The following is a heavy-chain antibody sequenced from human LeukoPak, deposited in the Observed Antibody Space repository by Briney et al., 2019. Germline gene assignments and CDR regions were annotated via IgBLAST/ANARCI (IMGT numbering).Heavy chain of an antibody. CDR2: IGGSGGST. CDR1: GFTFSSYA. D-gene: IGHD3-16*01. V-gene: IGHV3-23*01. J-gene: IGHJ4*02. CDR3: AKGSGSYYQNYFDY. Sequence: PGGSLRLSCSASGFTFSSYAMSWVRQAPGKGLEWVSAIGGSGGSTYYADSVKGRFTISRGNSKNTLYLQMNSLRAEDTAVYYCAKGSGSYYQNYFDYWGQGTLVTVSS.